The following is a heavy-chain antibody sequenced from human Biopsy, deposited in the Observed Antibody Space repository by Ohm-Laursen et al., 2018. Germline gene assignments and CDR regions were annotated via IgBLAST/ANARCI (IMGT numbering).Heavy chain of an antibody. CDR1: GYSMSTYY. CDR2: IYYSGST. CDR3: ARSIDYGNSYFQY. D-gene: IGHD4/OR15-4a*01. Sequence: GTLSLTCSVSGYSMSTYYWSWIRQPPGKGLEWIGYIYYSGSTNYNPSLRSRVTMSADTSKNQFSLNLRSVTAADTAVYFCARSIDYGNSYFQYWGQGILVTVSS. V-gene: IGHV4-59*12. J-gene: IGHJ1*01.